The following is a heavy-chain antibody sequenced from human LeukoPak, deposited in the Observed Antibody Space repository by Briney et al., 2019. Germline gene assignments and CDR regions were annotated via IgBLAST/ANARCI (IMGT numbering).Heavy chain of an antibody. Sequence: SETLSLTCTVSGGSISSGGYYWSWIRQPPGKGLEWIGYIYYSGSTYYNPSLKSRVTISLDTSKNQFSLKLSSVTAADTAVYYCARDPGRAAAGIDVWGQGTTVTVSS. CDR3: ARDPGRAAAGIDV. CDR1: GGSISSGGYY. CDR2: IYYSGST. J-gene: IGHJ6*02. V-gene: IGHV4-31*03. D-gene: IGHD6-13*01.